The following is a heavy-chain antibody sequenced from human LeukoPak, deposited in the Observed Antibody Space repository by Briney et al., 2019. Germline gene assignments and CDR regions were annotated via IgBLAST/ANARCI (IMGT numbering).Heavy chain of an antibody. Sequence: ASVKVSCKASGYTFTSYYLHWVRQAPGQRLEWVGMVNSSGGDTTYAQEFQGRVTMTRDKSTSTVYMELSSLRSEDTAMYYCARDGAPTGRSNDYWGQGTLVNVSS. CDR2: VNSSGGDT. D-gene: IGHD6-13*01. V-gene: IGHV1-46*01. CDR1: GYTFTSYY. CDR3: ARDGAPTGRSNDY. J-gene: IGHJ4*02.